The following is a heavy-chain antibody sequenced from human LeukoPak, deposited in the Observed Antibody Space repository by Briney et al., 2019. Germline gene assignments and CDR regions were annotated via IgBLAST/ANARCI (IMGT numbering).Heavy chain of an antibody. V-gene: IGHV4-38-2*01. CDR1: SYSISSGYY. CDR2: VYYSGST. Sequence: PSETLSLTCAVSSYSISSGYYWGWVRQPPGKGLEWIGGVYYSGSTYYNQSLKSRVTISVDTSKNQFSLKLISVTAADTAVYYCARAPDYFDYWGQRTLVTVSS. CDR3: ARAPDYFDY. J-gene: IGHJ4*02.